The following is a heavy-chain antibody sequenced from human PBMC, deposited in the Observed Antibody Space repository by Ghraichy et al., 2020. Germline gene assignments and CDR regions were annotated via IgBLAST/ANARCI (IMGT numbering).Heavy chain of an antibody. CDR1: GFTFSSYP. Sequence: GGSLRLSCAASGFTFSSYPLTWVRQAPGKGLEWVSAISGRDGATFYADSVKGRFTISRDNSKNTLYLQMHSLRAEDTAVYYCAKCRIDLWLPDYWGQGTLVTVSS. CDR2: ISGRDGAT. J-gene: IGHJ4*02. V-gene: IGHV3-23*01. CDR3: AKCRIDLWLPDY. D-gene: IGHD5-18*01.